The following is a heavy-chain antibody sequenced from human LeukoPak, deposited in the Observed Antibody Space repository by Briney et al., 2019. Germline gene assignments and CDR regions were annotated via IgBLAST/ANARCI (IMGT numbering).Heavy chain of an antibody. CDR3: AKGPTVGTPTAVDY. Sequence: SDTLSLTCTVSGGSISNYYWSWIRQPAGKGLEWIGRIYSLGGTNYNPSLKSRVTMSVDTSKNQFSLKVRSVTAADTAIYYCAKGPTVGTPTAVDYWGQGILVTVSS. V-gene: IGHV4-4*07. D-gene: IGHD4-23*01. CDR1: GGSISNYY. CDR2: IYSLGGT. J-gene: IGHJ4*02.